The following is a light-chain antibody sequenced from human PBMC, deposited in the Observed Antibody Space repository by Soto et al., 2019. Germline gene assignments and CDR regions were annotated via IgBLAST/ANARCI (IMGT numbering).Light chain of an antibody. V-gene: IGKV1-12*01. CDR2: IAS. Sequence: DIQMTQSPSSVSASVGARVTITSRPSQDINSWLTWYQQKPGKAPKVLXXIASRLQPGVPSRFSGRGSGTDFTLTISSLQPEDFATYYCQQANSFPPPITFGQGTRLEIK. CDR1: QDINSW. J-gene: IGKJ5*01. CDR3: QQANSFPPPIT.